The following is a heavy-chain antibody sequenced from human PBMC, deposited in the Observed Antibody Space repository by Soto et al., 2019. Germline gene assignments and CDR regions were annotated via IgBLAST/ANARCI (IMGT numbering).Heavy chain of an antibody. CDR1: GGSISSSSYY. J-gene: IGHJ5*02. CDR2: IYHSGST. Sequence: PSETLSLTCTVSGGSISSSSYYWGWIRQPPGKGLEWIGYIYHSGSTYYNPSLKSRVTISVDRSKNQFSLKLSSVTAADTAVYYCARLELDSSGYYYPSNWFDPWGQGTLVTVSS. D-gene: IGHD3-22*01. V-gene: IGHV4-39*01. CDR3: ARLELDSSGYYYPSNWFDP.